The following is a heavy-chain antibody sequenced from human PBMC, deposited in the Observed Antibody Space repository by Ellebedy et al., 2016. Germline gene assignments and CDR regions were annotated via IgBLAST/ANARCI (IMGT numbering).Heavy chain of an antibody. CDR2: ISSSSSTI. CDR3: ASHKLRFLEWLLDY. D-gene: IGHD3-3*01. J-gene: IGHJ3*01. CDR1: GFTVSSNY. Sequence: GESLKISCAASGFTVSSNYMSWVRQAPGKGLEWVSYISSSSSTIYYADSVKGRFTISRDNAKNSLYLQMNSLRDEDTAVYYCASHKLRFLEWLLDYWGQGTMVTVSS. V-gene: IGHV3-48*02.